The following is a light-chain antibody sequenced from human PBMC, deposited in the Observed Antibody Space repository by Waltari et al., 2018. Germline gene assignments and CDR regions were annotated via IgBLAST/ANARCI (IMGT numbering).Light chain of an antibody. V-gene: IGLV1-47*01. CDR1: SSNIGSNY. J-gene: IGLJ2*01. CDR3: AAWDDSLSVV. Sequence: QSVLTQPPSASGTPGQRVTISCPGSSSNIGSNYVYWYQQLPGTAPNPLIYRNNQRPSGVPDRFSGSKSGTSASLAISGLRSEDEADYYCAAWDDSLSVVFGGGTKLTVL. CDR2: RNN.